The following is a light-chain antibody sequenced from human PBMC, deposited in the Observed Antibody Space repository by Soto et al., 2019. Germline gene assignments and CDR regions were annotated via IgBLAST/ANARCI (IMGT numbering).Light chain of an antibody. CDR3: AAWDASLNENV. Sequence: QSFMSHPPSASGTRGQRCTISCPRSPSNIGSNVVNWYQQLPGTAPKLVIYDSNQRPSGVPDRFSGSKSGTSASLAISGLQSEDEADYYCAAWDASLNENVFGTWTKVTVL. J-gene: IGLJ1*01. CDR2: DSN. CDR1: PSNIGSNV. V-gene: IGLV1-44*01.